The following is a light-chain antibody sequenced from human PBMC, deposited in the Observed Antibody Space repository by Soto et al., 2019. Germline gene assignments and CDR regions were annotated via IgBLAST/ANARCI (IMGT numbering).Light chain of an antibody. J-gene: IGLJ7*01. Sequence: QSVLTQPPSASGTPGQRVTISCSGSSSNIGSNTVNWYQQLPGTAPKLLIYSNNQRPSGGTDRFSGSKSGTSASLAISGLQSEDEADYYCAAWDDSLNGAVFGGGTQLTVL. V-gene: IGLV1-44*01. CDR3: AAWDDSLNGAV. CDR1: SSNIGSNT. CDR2: SNN.